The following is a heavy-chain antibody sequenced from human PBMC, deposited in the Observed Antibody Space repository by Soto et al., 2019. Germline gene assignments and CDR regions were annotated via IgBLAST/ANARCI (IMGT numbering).Heavy chain of an antibody. Sequence: EVQLVESGGGLVQPGGSLRLSCEASGFTFSDFWMHWVRQIPGKGLMCVSRINENGRTTIYADSVKGRFTISRDNAKNTLYLEMVSLRVEDTAVYYCVRGSLEPGIAYWGQGTLLTVSS. CDR3: VRGSLEPGIAY. V-gene: IGHV3-74*01. CDR2: INENGRTT. CDR1: GFTFSDFW. J-gene: IGHJ4*02. D-gene: IGHD1-1*01.